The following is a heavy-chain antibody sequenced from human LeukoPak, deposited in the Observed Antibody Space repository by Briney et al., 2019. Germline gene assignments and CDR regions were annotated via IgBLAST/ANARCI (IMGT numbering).Heavy chain of an antibody. CDR2: IYYSGST. D-gene: IGHD6-13*01. J-gene: IGHJ6*02. Sequence: TSETLSLTCTVSGGSISSYYWSWIRQPPGKGLEWIGYIYYSGSTNYNPSLKSRVTISVDTSKNQFSLKLSSVTAADTAVYYCARVKRAAAGTPHSPLYYYSGMDVWGQGTTVTVSS. V-gene: IGHV4-59*01. CDR1: GGSISSYY. CDR3: ARVKRAAAGTPHSPLYYYSGMDV.